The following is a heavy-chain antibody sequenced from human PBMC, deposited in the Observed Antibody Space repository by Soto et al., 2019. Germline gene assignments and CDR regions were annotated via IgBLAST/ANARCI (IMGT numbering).Heavy chain of an antibody. J-gene: IGHJ4*02. CDR2: IYYSGST. CDR1: GGSISSYY. D-gene: IGHD3-3*01. Sequence: SETLSLTCTVSGGSISSYYWSWIRQPPGKGLEWIGYIYYSGSTNYNPSLKSRVTISVDTSKNQFSLKLSSVTAADTAVYYCARGGQDDFWSGYYTWDYWGQGTLVTVSS. CDR3: ARGGQDDFWSGYYTWDY. V-gene: IGHV4-59*01.